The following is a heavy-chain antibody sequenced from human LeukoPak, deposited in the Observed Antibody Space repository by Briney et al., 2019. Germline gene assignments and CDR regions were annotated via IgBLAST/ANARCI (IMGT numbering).Heavy chain of an antibody. D-gene: IGHD2-2*01. Sequence: ASVKVSGKASGYTFTGYYMHWVRQAPGQGLEWMGWINPNSGGTNYAQKFQGRVTMTRDTSISTAYMELSRLRSDDTAVYYCAREGQLRQKGGPFDYWGQGTLVTVSS. J-gene: IGHJ4*02. CDR3: AREGQLRQKGGPFDY. CDR2: INPNSGGT. CDR1: GYTFTGYY. V-gene: IGHV1-2*02.